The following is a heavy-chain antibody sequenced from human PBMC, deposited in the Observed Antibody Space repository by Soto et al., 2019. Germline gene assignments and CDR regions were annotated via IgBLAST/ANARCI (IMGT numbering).Heavy chain of an antibody. V-gene: IGHV1-18*01. CDR3: ARIRLMVYGRTTGWFDP. Sequence: QVQLVQSGAEVKKPGASVKVSCKASGYTFTSYGISWVRQAPGQGLEWMGWISAYNGNTNYAQKLQGRVTMTTDTSTSTAYMERRSLRSDDTAVYYCARIRLMVYGRTTGWFDPWGQGTLVTVSS. CDR2: ISAYNGNT. D-gene: IGHD2-8*01. CDR1: GYTFTSYG. J-gene: IGHJ5*02.